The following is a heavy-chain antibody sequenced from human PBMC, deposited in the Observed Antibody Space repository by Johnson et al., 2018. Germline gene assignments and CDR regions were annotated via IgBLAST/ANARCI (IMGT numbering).Heavy chain of an antibody. J-gene: IGHJ6*03. V-gene: IGHV3-9*01. CDR3: AKSARGIILGYYYYMDV. D-gene: IGHD3-10*01. CDR1: GFTFDDYS. CDR2: ISWNSGTL. Sequence: VQLVQSGGGLVQPGRSLRLSCAASGFTFDDYSMHWVRQPPGKGLEWVSGISWNSGTLVYADSAQGRFTISSDNAKNSLYLQMNSLSPEDTALYFCAKSARGIILGYYYYMDVWGKGTTVTVSS.